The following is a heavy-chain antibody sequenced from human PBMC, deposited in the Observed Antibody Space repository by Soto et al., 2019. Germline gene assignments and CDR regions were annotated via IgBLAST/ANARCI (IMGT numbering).Heavy chain of an antibody. CDR3: ARGRTVTKGSSPSLTV. D-gene: IGHD4-17*01. Sequence: QLQLQESGSGLVKPSQTLSLTCAVSGGSISSGGYSWSWIRQPPGKGLEWLGYIYHSGSTYSNPSLKRRVTISGDRSKNQCSLKLSYVAAADTAVDYCARGRTVTKGSSPSLTVWGQGTLVTVSS. J-gene: IGHJ4*02. CDR2: IYHSGST. CDR1: GGSISSGGYS. V-gene: IGHV4-30-2*01.